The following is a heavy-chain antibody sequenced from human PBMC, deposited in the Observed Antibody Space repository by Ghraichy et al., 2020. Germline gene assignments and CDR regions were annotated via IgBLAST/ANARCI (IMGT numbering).Heavy chain of an antibody. D-gene: IGHD2-2*01. V-gene: IGHV4-34*01. CDR1: GGSFSGYY. Sequence: SETLSLTCAVYGGSFSGYYWSWIRQPPGKGLEWIGEINHSGSTNYNPSLKSRVTISVDTSKNQFSLKLSSVTAADTAVYYCARGHCSSTSCYQNWFDPWGQGTLVTVSS. CDR2: INHSGST. J-gene: IGHJ5*02. CDR3: ARGHCSSTSCYQNWFDP.